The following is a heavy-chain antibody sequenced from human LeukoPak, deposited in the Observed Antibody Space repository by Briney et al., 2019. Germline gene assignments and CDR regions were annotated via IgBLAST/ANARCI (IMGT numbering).Heavy chain of an antibody. V-gene: IGHV1-69*06. Sequence: SVKVSCKASGGTFSSYAISWVRQAPGQGLEWMGGIIPIFGTANYAQKFQGRVTITGDTSATTAYMALSSLRSEDTAVYYCAREAVAVGGFLMFDYWGQGTLVTVSS. CDR3: AREAVAVGGFLMFDY. J-gene: IGHJ4*02. CDR1: GGTFSSYA. CDR2: IIPIFGTA. D-gene: IGHD6-19*01.